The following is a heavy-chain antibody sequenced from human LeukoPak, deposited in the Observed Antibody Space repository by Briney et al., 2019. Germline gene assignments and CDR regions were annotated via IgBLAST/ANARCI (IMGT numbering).Heavy chain of an antibody. V-gene: IGHV3-30*18. Sequence: GGSLRLSCAASGFTFSSYGMHWVRQAPGKGLEWVAVITYDGRNKYYADSVKGRFTISRDNSKNTLYLQMNSLRAGDTAVYYCAKHFGRIAAAPFDYWGQGTLVTVSS. D-gene: IGHD6-13*01. J-gene: IGHJ4*02. CDR2: ITYDGRNK. CDR3: AKHFGRIAAAPFDY. CDR1: GFTFSSYG.